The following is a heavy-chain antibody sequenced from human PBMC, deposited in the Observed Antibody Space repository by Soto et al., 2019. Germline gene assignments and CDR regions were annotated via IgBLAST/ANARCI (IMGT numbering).Heavy chain of an antibody. CDR3: ARGVRGYYYMEV. J-gene: IGHJ6*03. D-gene: IGHD3-10*01. Sequence: EVQLVESGGGLVQPGGSLRLSCAASGFTFSSFWMHWVRQAPGKGLVWVSRLNGDGRNTNYADSVRGRFTISRDNAMNTRLMRMNRLGVDETAVYDCARGVRGYYYMEVWGEGTTVTVSS. CDR2: LNGDGRNT. CDR1: GFTFSSFW. V-gene: IGHV3-74*01.